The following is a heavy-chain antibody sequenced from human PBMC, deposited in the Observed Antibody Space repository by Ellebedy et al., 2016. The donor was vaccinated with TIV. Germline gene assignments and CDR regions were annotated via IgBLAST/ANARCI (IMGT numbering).Heavy chain of an antibody. Sequence: GGSLRLSCAASGFTFSSYWMSWVRQAPGKGLEWVAIIWNHGNTEYYADSVKGRFIISRDNSKNTLYLQMSNLRAEDTAVYYCARDYSRMALPYYWGRGTLVTVSS. J-gene: IGHJ4*02. CDR1: GFTFSSYW. CDR3: ARDYSRMALPYY. CDR2: IWNHGNTE. D-gene: IGHD2-21*01. V-gene: IGHV3-33*08.